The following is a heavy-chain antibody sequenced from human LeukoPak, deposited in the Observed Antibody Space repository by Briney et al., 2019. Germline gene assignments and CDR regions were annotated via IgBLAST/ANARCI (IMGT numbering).Heavy chain of an antibody. V-gene: IGHV1-2*06. D-gene: IGHD3-9*01. J-gene: IGHJ5*02. Sequence: GASVKVSCKASGYTFTGYYMHWVRQAPGQGLEWMGRINPNSGGTNYAQKFQGRVTMIRDTSISTAYMELSRLRSDDTAVYYCARERDTREDYDILTGYDPWGQGTLVTVSS. CDR3: ARERDTREDYDILTGYDP. CDR1: GYTFTGYY. CDR2: INPNSGGT.